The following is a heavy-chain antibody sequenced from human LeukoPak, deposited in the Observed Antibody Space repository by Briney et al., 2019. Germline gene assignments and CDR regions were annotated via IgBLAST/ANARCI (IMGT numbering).Heavy chain of an antibody. V-gene: IGHV1-69*13. CDR2: IIPIFGTA. J-gene: IGHJ4*02. CDR1: GGTFSSYA. D-gene: IGHD2-15*01. Sequence: ASVTVSCKASGGTFSSYAISWVRQAPGQGLEWMGGIIPIFGTANYAQKFQGRVTITADESTSTAYMELSSLRSEDTAVYYCARVSQASHRYCSAGSCYRNSFDYWGQGTLVTVSS. CDR3: ARVSQASHRYCSAGSCYRNSFDY.